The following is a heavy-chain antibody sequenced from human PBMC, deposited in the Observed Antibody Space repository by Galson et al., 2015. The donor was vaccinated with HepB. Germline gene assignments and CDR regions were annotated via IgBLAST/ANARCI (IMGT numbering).Heavy chain of an antibody. J-gene: IGHJ6*02. CDR2: ISAYNGNT. CDR3: ARRGSGRQYYYGMDV. CDR1: GYTFTSYG. D-gene: IGHD3-10*01. Sequence: SVKVSCKASGYTFTSYGISWVRQAPGQGLEWMGWISAYNGNTNYAQKLQGRVTMTTDTSTSTAYMELRSLRSDDTAVYYCARRGSGRQYYYGMDVWGQGTTVTVSS. V-gene: IGHV1-18*01.